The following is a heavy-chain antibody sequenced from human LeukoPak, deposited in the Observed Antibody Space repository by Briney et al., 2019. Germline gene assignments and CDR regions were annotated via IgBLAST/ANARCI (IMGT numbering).Heavy chain of an antibody. CDR1: GFTVSTNY. D-gene: IGHD6-13*01. Sequence: GGSLRLSCAASGFTVSTNYMSWVRQAPGKGLEWVSVIYSGGSTYYADSVKGRFTISRDNSKNTLYLQMNSLRAEDTAVYYCAKAGRWAAAAGNYLDYWGQGTLVTVSS. V-gene: IGHV3-53*01. CDR2: IYSGGST. J-gene: IGHJ4*02. CDR3: AKAGRWAAAAGNYLDY.